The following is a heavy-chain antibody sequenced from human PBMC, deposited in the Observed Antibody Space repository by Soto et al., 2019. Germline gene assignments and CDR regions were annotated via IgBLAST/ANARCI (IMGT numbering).Heavy chain of an antibody. CDR3: AKSPGTSDYNPIYLTFDY. CDR1: GFTFSSYA. V-gene: IGHV3-23*01. J-gene: IGHJ4*02. Sequence: GGSLRLSCAASGFTFSSYAMSWVRQAPGKGLEWVSAISGSGVSTYYADSVKGRFTISRDNSKNTLYLQMNSLRAEDTAVYYCAKSPGTSDYNPIYLTFDYWGQGTLVTVSS. D-gene: IGHD4-17*01. CDR2: ISGSGVST.